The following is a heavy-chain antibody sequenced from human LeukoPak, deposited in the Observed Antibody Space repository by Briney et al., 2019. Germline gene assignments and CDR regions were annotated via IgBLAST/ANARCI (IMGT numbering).Heavy chain of an antibody. CDR2: IYYSGST. Sequence: SETLSLTCTVSGGSISSYYWRWIRQPPGKGLEWIGYIYYSGSTNYNPSLRSRVTISVDTSKNQFSLKLSSVTAADTAVYYCAKHGWDSSGWPYYYYGMDVWGQGTTVTVSS. V-gene: IGHV4-59*08. CDR3: AKHGWDSSGWPYYYYGMDV. D-gene: IGHD6-19*01. J-gene: IGHJ6*02. CDR1: GGSISSYY.